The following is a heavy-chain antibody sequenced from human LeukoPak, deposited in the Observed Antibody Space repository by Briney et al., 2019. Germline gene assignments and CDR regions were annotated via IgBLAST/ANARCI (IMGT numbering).Heavy chain of an antibody. Sequence: SETLSLTCTVSGGSISSGDYYWSWIRQPPGKGLEWIGYIYYSGSTNYNPSLKSRVTISVDTSKNQFSLKLSSVTAADTAVYYCARLPNPYEGIVATPWFDPWGQGTPVTVSS. CDR2: IYYSGST. J-gene: IGHJ5*02. D-gene: IGHD5-12*01. CDR1: GGSISSGDYY. CDR3: ARLPNPYEGIVATPWFDP. V-gene: IGHV4-30-4*01.